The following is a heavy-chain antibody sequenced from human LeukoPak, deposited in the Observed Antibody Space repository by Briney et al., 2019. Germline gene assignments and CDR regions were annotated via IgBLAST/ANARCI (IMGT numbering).Heavy chain of an antibody. Sequence: ASVKVSCKASGYTFTSYYMHWVRQAPGQGLEWMGIINPSGGSTNYAQKFQGRVTITADKSTSTAYMELSSLRSEDTAVYYCARDRTVTMYPYYFDYWGQGTLVTVSS. CDR1: GYTFTSYY. V-gene: IGHV1-46*01. D-gene: IGHD4-17*01. J-gene: IGHJ4*02. CDR3: ARDRTVTMYPYYFDY. CDR2: INPSGGST.